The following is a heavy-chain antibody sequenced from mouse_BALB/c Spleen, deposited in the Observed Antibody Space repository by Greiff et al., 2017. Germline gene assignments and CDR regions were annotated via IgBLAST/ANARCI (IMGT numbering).Heavy chain of an antibody. CDR3: AREGVGVMDY. CDR1: GYSITSDYA. Sequence: EVKLMESGPGLVKPSQSLSLTCTVTGYSITSDYAWNWIRQFPGNKLEWMGYISYSGSTSYNPSLKSRISITRDTSKNQFFLQLNSVTTEDTATYYCAREGVGVMDYWGQGTSVTVSS. J-gene: IGHJ4*01. CDR2: ISYSGST. V-gene: IGHV3-2*02.